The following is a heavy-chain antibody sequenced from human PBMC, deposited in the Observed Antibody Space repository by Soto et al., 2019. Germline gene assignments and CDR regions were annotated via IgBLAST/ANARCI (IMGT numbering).Heavy chain of an antibody. D-gene: IGHD4-17*01. CDR2: VYATGTS. Sequence: PSETLSLTCSVSGGSMSKFYWSWIRKTAGKGLEWMGRVYATGTSDYNPSLRSRIAMSVDISKKTFSLRQRYVTAADTGLYYCVRDGSKTLRDCFDPWGQGILVTVSS. CDR3: VRDGSKTLRDCFDP. J-gene: IGHJ5*02. V-gene: IGHV4-4*07. CDR1: GGSMSKFY.